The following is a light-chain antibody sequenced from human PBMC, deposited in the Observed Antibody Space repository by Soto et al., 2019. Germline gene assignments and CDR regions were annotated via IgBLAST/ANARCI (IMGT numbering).Light chain of an antibody. CDR1: QGISNY. CDR2: GAS. V-gene: IGKV1-17*03. Sequence: DIQMTQSPSAMSASVGDRVTITCRASQGISNYLAWFQQKPGQGPKRLIYGASNLQSGVPPRFSGSGSETEFTLTISNLQPEDIATYYCLQHTAYPLTFGQGTKLEIK. J-gene: IGKJ2*01. CDR3: LQHTAYPLT.